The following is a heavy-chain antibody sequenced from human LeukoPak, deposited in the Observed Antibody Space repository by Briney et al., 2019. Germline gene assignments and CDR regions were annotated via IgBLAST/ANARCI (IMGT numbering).Heavy chain of an antibody. J-gene: IGHJ4*02. D-gene: IGHD2-2*01. Sequence: SETLSLTCAVSGYSISSGYYWGWIRQPPGKGLEWIGSIYHSGSTNYNPSLKSRVTISTDTSKNQFSLKLSAVTAADTAFYYCARVPGRPADVFDHWGQGTLVTVSS. CDR2: IYHSGST. CDR3: ARVPGRPADVFDH. V-gene: IGHV4-38-2*01. CDR1: GYSISSGYY.